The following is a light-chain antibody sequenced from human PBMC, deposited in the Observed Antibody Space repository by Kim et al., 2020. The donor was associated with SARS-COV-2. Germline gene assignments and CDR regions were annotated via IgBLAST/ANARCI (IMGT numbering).Light chain of an antibody. J-gene: IGKJ2*03. V-gene: IGKV3-11*01. CDR3: QQRNSWPPSYS. CDR2: NAS. CDR1: HSVSSY. Sequence: FPEERSALSSKTGHSVSSYLAVYQQKVGEAPRLLMYNASNRATGIPARFSGSGAGTDFTLTISSLEPEDFAVYYCQQRNSWPPSYSFGQGTKLEIK.